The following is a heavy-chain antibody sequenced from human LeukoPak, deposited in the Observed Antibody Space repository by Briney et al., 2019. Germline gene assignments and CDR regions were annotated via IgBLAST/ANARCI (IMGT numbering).Heavy chain of an antibody. Sequence: TSETLSLTCTVSGGSISSEYWSWIRQPPGKGPELIGYIHYGGSTTYNPSLKSRVSISLDTSNQFSLKLSSVTATDTAVYYCATLNGYRFDYWGQGTLVTVSS. D-gene: IGHD6-25*01. CDR2: IHYGGST. CDR3: ATLNGYRFDY. CDR1: GGSISSEY. V-gene: IGHV4-59*08. J-gene: IGHJ4*02.